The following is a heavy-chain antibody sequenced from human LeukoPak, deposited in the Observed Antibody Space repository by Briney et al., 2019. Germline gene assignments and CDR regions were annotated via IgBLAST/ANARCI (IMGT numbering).Heavy chain of an antibody. CDR2: INWNGGST. CDR1: GFTFSSYA. V-gene: IGHV3-20*04. Sequence: GGSLRLSCAASGFTFSSYATSWVRQAPGKGLEWVSGINWNGGSTGYADSVKGRFTISRDNAKNSLYLQMNSLRAEDTALYYCARVAAAADFYYFDYWGQGTLVTVSS. D-gene: IGHD6-13*01. J-gene: IGHJ4*02. CDR3: ARVAAAADFYYFDY.